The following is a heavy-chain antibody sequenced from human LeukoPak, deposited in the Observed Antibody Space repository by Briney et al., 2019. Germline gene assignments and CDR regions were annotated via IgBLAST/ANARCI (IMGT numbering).Heavy chain of an antibody. J-gene: IGHJ5*02. CDR3: ARGSGSYGRDWFDP. CDR2: IIPILGIA. V-gene: IGHV1-69*04. CDR1: GGTFSSYA. Sequence: GASVKVSCKASGGTFSSYAISWVRQAPGQGLEWMGRIIPILGIANYAQKFQGRVTITADKSTSTAYMELSSLRSEDTAVYYCARGSGSYGRDWFDPWSQGTLVTVSS. D-gene: IGHD1-26*01.